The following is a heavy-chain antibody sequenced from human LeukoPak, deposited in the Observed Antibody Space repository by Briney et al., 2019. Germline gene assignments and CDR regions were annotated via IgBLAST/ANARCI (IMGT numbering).Heavy chain of an antibody. J-gene: IGHJ4*02. CDR2: INSDGSST. CDR1: GFTFTSYE. CDR3: ARDPPYYDFWSGYYLDY. Sequence: GGSLRLSCAASGFTFTSYEMNWVRQAPGKGLVWVSRINSDGSSTSYADSVKGRFTISRDNAKNTLYLQMNSLRAEDTAVYYCARDPPYYDFWSGYYLDYWGQGTLVTVSS. D-gene: IGHD3-3*01. V-gene: IGHV3-74*01.